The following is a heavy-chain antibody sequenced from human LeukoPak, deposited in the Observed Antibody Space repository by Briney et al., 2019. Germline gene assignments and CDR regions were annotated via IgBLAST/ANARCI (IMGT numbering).Heavy chain of an antibody. J-gene: IGHJ4*02. D-gene: IGHD5-24*01. CDR1: GYSFTRYW. CDR3: ARPVEMATSPFDY. Sequence: GESLKISCKGSGYSFTRYWIAWVRQMPGKGLEWMGIIYPDDSDTRYSPSFQGQVTISADKSIATAYLQWSSLKASDTAMYYCARPVEMATSPFDYWGQGTLVTVSS. V-gene: IGHV5-51*01. CDR2: IYPDDSDT.